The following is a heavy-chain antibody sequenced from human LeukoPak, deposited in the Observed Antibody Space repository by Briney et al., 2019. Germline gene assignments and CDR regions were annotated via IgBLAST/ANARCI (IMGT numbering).Heavy chain of an antibody. D-gene: IGHD3-22*01. V-gene: IGHV3-74*01. CDR3: ARVPGYDSSGYFDY. J-gene: IGHJ4*02. Sequence: GGSLRLSCAASGFTFSSYWMNWVRQAPGKGLVWVSRIASDGSSTTYADSVKGRFTISRDNSKNTLYLQMNSLRAEDTAVYYCARVPGYDSSGYFDYWGQGTLVTVSS. CDR1: GFTFSSYW. CDR2: IASDGSST.